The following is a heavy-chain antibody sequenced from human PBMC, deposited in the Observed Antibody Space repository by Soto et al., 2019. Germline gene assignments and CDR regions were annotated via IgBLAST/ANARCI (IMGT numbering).Heavy chain of an antibody. CDR2: IIPIFGTA. J-gene: IGHJ4*02. Sequence: SVKVSCKASGGTFSSYAISWVRQAPGQGLEWMGGIIPIFGTANYAQKFQGRVTITADESTSTAYMELSSLRSEDTAVYYCARGGSGSYVFDYWGQGTLVTVSS. V-gene: IGHV1-69*13. CDR3: ARGGSGSYVFDY. CDR1: GGTFSSYA. D-gene: IGHD1-26*01.